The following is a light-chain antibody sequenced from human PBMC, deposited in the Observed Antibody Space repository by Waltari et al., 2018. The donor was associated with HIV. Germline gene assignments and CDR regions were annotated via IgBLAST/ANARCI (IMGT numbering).Light chain of an antibody. CDR2: RNN. CDR3: AAWDDSLSGRV. Sequence: QSVLTQPPSASGTPAQRAPISCSGTNSNIGRTYVYWYQQLPGTTPKLLIYRNNQRPAGVPERFSGSRSGTSASLAISGLRSEDEADYYCAAWDDSLSGRVFGGGTKVTVL. V-gene: IGLV1-47*01. CDR1: NSNIGRTY. J-gene: IGLJ3*02.